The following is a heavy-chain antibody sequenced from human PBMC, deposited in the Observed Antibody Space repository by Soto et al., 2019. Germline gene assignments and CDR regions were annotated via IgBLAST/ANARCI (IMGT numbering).Heavy chain of an antibody. CDR3: AGTGPTYGFDV. CDR2: VNHSGST. Sequence: QVQLQQWGAGLLKPSETLSLTCAVYGGSFSGYYWSWIRQPPGKGLEWIGEVNHSGSTTYNSSLKSRVTISVDTASNQFSLRLTSATSADKAVYFFAGTGPTYGFDVLCQGTLVIVSS. CDR1: GGSFSGYY. V-gene: IGHV4-34*01. D-gene: IGHD2-8*02. J-gene: IGHJ3*01.